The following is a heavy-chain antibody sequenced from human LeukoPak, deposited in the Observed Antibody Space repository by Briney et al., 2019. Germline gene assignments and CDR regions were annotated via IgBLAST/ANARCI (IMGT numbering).Heavy chain of an antibody. J-gene: IGHJ6*04. CDR1: GYTLTELS. Sequence: ASVKVSCKVSGYTLTELSMHWVRQAPGKGLEWMGGFDPEDGETIYAQKFQGRVTMTEDTSTDTAYMELSSLRSEDTAVYYCATGRFGGPRGSYGMDVWGKGTTVTVSS. D-gene: IGHD3-10*01. V-gene: IGHV1-24*01. CDR2: FDPEDGET. CDR3: ATGRFGGPRGSYGMDV.